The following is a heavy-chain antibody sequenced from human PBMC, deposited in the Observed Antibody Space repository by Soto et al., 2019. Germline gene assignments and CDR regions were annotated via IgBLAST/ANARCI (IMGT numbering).Heavy chain of an antibody. CDR2: IYYSGTT. J-gene: IGHJ4*02. V-gene: IGHV4-31*03. CDR3: ARARTVTTNDY. Sequence: SETLSLTCTVSGGSISSGGYYWNWNRQHPGKGLEWIGFIYYSGTTHYNPSLKSRVTMSVDTSKNQFSLKLSSVTAADTAVYYCARARTVTTNDYWGQGTPVTVSS. CDR1: GGSISSGGYY. D-gene: IGHD4-17*01.